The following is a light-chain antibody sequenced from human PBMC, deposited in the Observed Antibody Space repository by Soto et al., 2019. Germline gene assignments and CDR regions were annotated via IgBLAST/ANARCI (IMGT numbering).Light chain of an antibody. CDR1: QSVSSN. V-gene: IGKV3-15*01. Sequence: EIVMTQSPATLSVSPGERATLSCRASQSVSSNLAWYQQKPGQAPRFLIYGASTRATCIPARFSGSGSGTEFSRSISSLQSEDFAVYYCQQYNNWQTFGQGTKLEIK. CDR3: QQYNNWQT. CDR2: GAS. J-gene: IGKJ1*01.